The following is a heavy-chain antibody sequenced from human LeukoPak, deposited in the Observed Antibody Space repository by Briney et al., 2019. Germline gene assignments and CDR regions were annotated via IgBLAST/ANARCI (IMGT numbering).Heavy chain of an antibody. CDR3: AKRDSSGSYYFDS. CDR1: GFTFGRYS. V-gene: IGHV3-23*01. J-gene: IGHJ4*02. Sequence: TGGSLRLSCAASGFTFGRYSMSWVRQAPGKGLEWGSDIVGRGVSTFYADSVKGRFTISRDNSRNTLYLQINSLRAEDTAVYYCAKRDSSGSYYFDSWGQGTLVTVSS. CDR2: IVGRGVST. D-gene: IGHD3-10*01.